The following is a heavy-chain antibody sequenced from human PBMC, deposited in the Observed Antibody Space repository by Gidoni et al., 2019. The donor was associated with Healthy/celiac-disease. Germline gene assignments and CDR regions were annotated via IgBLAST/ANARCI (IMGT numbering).Heavy chain of an antibody. Sequence: QVQLQESGPGLVKPSETMSLTCTVSGGSISSYYWSWIRQPPGKGLEWIGYIYYSGSTNYNPSLKSRVTISVDTSKNQFSLKLSSVTAADTALYYCARDAPFNYYDSSGFDYWGQGTLVTVSS. V-gene: IGHV4-59*01. CDR3: ARDAPFNYYDSSGFDY. D-gene: IGHD3-22*01. J-gene: IGHJ4*02. CDR1: GGSISSYY. CDR2: IYYSGST.